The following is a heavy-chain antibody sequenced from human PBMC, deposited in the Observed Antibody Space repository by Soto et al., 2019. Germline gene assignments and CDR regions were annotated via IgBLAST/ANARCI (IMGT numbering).Heavy chain of an antibody. Sequence: SGPTLVNPTETLTLTCTFSGFSLTSPGMCVSWIRQSPGKALEWLALIERDDDDKYYSTSLKTRLTISKDTRKDQVVLTMANMEPADTATYYCARSIRGPRRFNGMDVWGQGTTVTVSS. CDR3: ARSIRGPRRFNGMDV. J-gene: IGHJ6*02. CDR1: GFSLTSPGMC. CDR2: IERDDDDK. V-gene: IGHV2-70*13. D-gene: IGHD1-20*01.